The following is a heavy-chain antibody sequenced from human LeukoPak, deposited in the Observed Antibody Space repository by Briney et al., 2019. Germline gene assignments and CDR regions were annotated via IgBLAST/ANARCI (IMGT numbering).Heavy chain of an antibody. CDR3: ARDRIAARPRDYYYYMDV. J-gene: IGHJ6*03. CDR2: IYTSGST. V-gene: IGHV4-61*02. Sequence: PSQTLSLTCTVSGGSISSGSYYWSWIRQPAWKGLEWIGRIYTSGSTNYNPSLKSRVTISVDTSQNQFSLKLSSVTAADTAVYYCARDRIAARPRDYYYYMDVWGKGTTVTVSS. D-gene: IGHD6-6*01. CDR1: GGSISSGSYY.